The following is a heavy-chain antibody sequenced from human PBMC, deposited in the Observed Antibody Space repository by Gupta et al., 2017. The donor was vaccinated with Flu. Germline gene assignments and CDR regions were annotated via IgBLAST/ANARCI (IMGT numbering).Heavy chain of an antibody. J-gene: IGHJ5*02. V-gene: IGHV4-34*01. CDR3: AGGEDSSGWYWFDP. CDR2: INHSGST. CDR1: GGSFSGYY. D-gene: IGHD6-19*01. Sequence: QVQLQQWGAGLLKPSETLSLTCAVYGGSFSGYYWSWIRQPPGKGLEWIGEINHSGSTNYNPSLKSRVTISVDTSKNQFSLKLGSVTAADTAVYYWAGGEDSSGWYWFDPWGQGTLVTVAS.